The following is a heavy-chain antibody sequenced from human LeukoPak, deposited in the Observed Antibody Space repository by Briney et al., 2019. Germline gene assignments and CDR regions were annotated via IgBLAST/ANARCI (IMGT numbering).Heavy chain of an antibody. V-gene: IGHV3-23*01. D-gene: IGHD2-21*01. Sequence: PGGSLRLSCAASGFTFSSYAMSWVRQAPGKGLEWVSAISGSGGSTYYADSVKGRFTISRDNSKNTLYLQMNSLRAEDSAVFYCAKDQKRDSGYYAMDVWGQGTTVTVSS. J-gene: IGHJ6*02. CDR3: AKDQKRDSGYYAMDV. CDR1: GFTFSSYA. CDR2: ISGSGGST.